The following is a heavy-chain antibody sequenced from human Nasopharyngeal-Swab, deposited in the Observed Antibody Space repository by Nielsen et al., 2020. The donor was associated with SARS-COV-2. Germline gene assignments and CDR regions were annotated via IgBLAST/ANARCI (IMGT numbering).Heavy chain of an antibody. CDR2: INPSGGST. V-gene: IGHV1-46*01. D-gene: IGHD6-19*01. CDR3: ARGRGLVAVAGTIPAFYYYYGMDG. Sequence: WVRQAPGQGLEWMGIINPSGGSTSYAQKFQGRVTMTRDTPTSTVYMELNSLRSEDTAVYYCARGRGLVAVAGTIPAFYYYYGMDGWGQGTTVTVSS. J-gene: IGHJ6*02.